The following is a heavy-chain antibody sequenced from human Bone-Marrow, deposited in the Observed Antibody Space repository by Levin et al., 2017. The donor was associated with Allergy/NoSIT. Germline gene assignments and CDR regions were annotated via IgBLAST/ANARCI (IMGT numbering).Heavy chain of an antibody. CDR1: GFTFSNAW. V-gene: IGHV3-15*01. CDR2: IKSKTDGGTT. CDR3: TTAVYSYGFDY. D-gene: IGHD5-18*01. Sequence: LSLTCAASGFTFSNAWMSWVRQAPGKGLEWVGRIKSKTDGGTTDYAAPVKGRFTISRDDSKNTLYLQMNSLKTEDTAVYYCTTAVYSYGFDYWGQGTLVTVSS. J-gene: IGHJ4*02.